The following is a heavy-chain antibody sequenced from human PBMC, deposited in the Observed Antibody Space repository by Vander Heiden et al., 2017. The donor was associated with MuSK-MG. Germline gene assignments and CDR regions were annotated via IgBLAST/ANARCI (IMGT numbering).Heavy chain of an antibody. V-gene: IGHV5-10-1*03. Sequence: EVQLVQSGAEVKKPGESLRISCQGSGSSFTTYSIHCARQMPGKGLEWMGRIGPSDSHTNYSPSFQGHATISADKSISTAYLQWSSLKPSDTAMYYCARQAPYTSGWPDYWGQGTLVTVSS. J-gene: IGHJ4*02. CDR1: GSSFTTYS. D-gene: IGHD6-19*01. CDR3: ARQAPYTSGWPDY. CDR2: IGPSDSHT.